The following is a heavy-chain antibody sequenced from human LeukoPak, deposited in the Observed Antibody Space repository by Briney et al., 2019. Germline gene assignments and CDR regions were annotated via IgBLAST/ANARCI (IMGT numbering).Heavy chain of an antibody. D-gene: IGHD1-26*01. CDR3: ACCGTYDASFDY. CDR1: GYTFTSYA. CDR2: INAGNGNT. Sequence: GASVKVSCKASGYTFTSYAMHWVRQAPGQRLEWMGWINAGNGNTKYSQEFQGRVTITRDTSASTAYMELSSLRSEDMAVYYCACCGTYDASFDYWGQGTLVTVSS. V-gene: IGHV1-3*03. J-gene: IGHJ4*02.